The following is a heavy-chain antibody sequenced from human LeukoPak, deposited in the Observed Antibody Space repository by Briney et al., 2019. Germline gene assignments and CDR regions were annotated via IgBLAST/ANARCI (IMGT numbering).Heavy chain of an antibody. Sequence: PETLSLTCAVYGGSFSGYYWSWIRQPPGKGLEWIGEINHSGSTNYNPSLKSRVTISVDTSKNQFSLKLSSVTAADTAVYYCARWKKYQRYYYYGMDVWGQGTTVTVSS. CDR2: INHSGST. CDR1: GGSFSGYY. D-gene: IGHD2-2*01. CDR3: ARWKKYQRYYYYGMDV. J-gene: IGHJ6*02. V-gene: IGHV4-34*01.